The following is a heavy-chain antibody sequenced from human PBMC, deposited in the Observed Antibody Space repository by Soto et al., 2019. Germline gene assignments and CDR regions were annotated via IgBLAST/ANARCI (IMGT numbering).Heavy chain of an antibody. CDR3: APDVDYYDSSDDYDGAEYFLK. Sequence: QVHLMESGGGVVQPGRSLRLSCAAAGFTFSRSGMHWVRQAPGKGLEWVALISYEGSNKYYADSVKGRFTVSRDNSKNTLFLQMTRLKAEDTAVYYSAPDVDYYDSSDDYDGAEYFLKWCQGNLVTVSS. CDR2: ISYEGSNK. D-gene: IGHD3-22*01. J-gene: IGHJ1*01. CDR1: GFTFSRSG. V-gene: IGHV3-30*03.